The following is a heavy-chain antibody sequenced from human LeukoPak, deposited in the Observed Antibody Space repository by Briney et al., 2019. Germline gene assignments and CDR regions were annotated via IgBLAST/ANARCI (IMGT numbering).Heavy chain of an antibody. V-gene: IGHV4-39*01. CDR2: IYYSGST. D-gene: IGHD4-23*01. J-gene: IGHJ4*02. CDR3: AIDYGGNSGQDY. CDR1: GGSISSSSYY. Sequence: PSETLSLTCTVSGGSISSSSYYWGWIRQPPGKGLEWIGSIYYSGSTYYNPSLKSRVTISVDTSKNQFSLKLSSVTAADTAVYYCAIDYGGNSGQDYWGQGTLVTVSS.